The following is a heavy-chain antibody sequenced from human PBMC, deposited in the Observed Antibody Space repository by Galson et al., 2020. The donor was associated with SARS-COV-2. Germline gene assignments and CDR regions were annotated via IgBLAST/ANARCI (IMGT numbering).Heavy chain of an antibody. Sequence: GGSLRLSCAASGFTFSSYAMHWVRQAPGQGLEWVAVISYDGSNKYYADSVKGRFTISRDNSKNTLYLQMNSLRAEDTAVYYCARARGGNYYYGMDVWGQGTTVTVAS. D-gene: IGHD3-16*01. J-gene: IGHJ6*02. CDR1: GFTFSSYA. CDR3: ARARGGNYYYGMDV. CDR2: ISYDGSNK. V-gene: IGHV3-30*04.